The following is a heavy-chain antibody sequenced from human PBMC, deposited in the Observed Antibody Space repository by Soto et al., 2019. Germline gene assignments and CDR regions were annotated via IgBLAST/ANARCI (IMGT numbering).Heavy chain of an antibody. CDR1: GGSISSYY. CDR2: IYYSGST. Sequence: QVQLQESGPGLVKPSETLSLTCTVSGGSISSYYWSWIRQPPGKGLEWIGYIYYSGSTNYNPSLKSRVTISVDTSKNQFSLKLSSVTAADTAVYYCARAESESGSYWSYWGQGTLVTVSS. CDR3: ARAESESGSYWSY. J-gene: IGHJ4*02. V-gene: IGHV4-59*01. D-gene: IGHD1-26*01.